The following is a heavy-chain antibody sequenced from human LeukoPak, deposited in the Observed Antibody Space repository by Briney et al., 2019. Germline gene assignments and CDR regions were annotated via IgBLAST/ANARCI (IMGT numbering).Heavy chain of an antibody. CDR1: GYTFTSYD. V-gene: IGHV1-8*02. CDR3: ARGKSPLWFGELFFDY. D-gene: IGHD3-10*01. J-gene: IGHJ4*02. Sequence: ASVKVSCKASGYTFTSYDINWVRQATGQGLEWMGWMNPNSGNTGYAQKFQGRVTMTRNTSISTAYMELSSLRSEDTAVYYCARGKSPLWFGELFFDYWGQGTLVTVSS. CDR2: MNPNSGNT.